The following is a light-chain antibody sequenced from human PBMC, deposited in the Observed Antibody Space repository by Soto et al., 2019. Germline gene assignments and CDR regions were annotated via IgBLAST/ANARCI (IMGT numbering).Light chain of an antibody. CDR3: QQANSFPLT. Sequence: DLQMTQSPSSVSASVGDRVTITCRASQNIRGWLAWYQQKPGKAPNLLIYETSTLQRGVPSRFSGSGSGADFTLTISSLQPEDFATYFCQQANSFPLTFGGGTKVELK. CDR2: ETS. CDR1: QNIRGW. J-gene: IGKJ4*01. V-gene: IGKV1-12*01.